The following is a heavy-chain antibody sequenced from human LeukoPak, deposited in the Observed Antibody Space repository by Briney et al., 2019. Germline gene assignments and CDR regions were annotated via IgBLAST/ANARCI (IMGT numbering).Heavy chain of an antibody. CDR1: GFTFSGYS. CDR3: GRVIAGAIDY. J-gene: IGHJ4*02. CDR2: INLDGSER. D-gene: IGHD6-13*01. V-gene: IGHV3-7*01. Sequence: GGSLRLSCAASGFTFSGYSMTWVRQAPGKGLEWVANINLDGSERYYVDFVKGRFTISRDNADNSMYLQMNSLRTEDTVVYYCGRVIAGAIDYCGQGTLVTVSS.